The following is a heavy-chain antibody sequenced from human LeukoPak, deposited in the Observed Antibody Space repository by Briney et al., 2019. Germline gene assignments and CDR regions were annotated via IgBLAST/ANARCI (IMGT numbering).Heavy chain of an antibody. J-gene: IGHJ3*02. CDR3: ARETRLGTGNDAFDI. V-gene: IGHV1-2*02. D-gene: IGHD3-10*01. Sequence: ASVKVSCKASGYTFTSYYMHWVRQAPGQGLEWMGWISPNSGGTNYAHKFQGRVTMTRDTSISTAYMELSSLRSDDTAVYYCARETRLGTGNDAFDIWGQGTMVTVSS. CDR1: GYTFTSYY. CDR2: ISPNSGGT.